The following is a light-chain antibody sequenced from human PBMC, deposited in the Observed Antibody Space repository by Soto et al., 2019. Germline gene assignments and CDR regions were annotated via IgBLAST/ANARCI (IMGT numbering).Light chain of an antibody. CDR3: QQYHSKLYT. Sequence: DIQMTQSPSTLSASVGDRVTITCRASQSIYSWLAWYQQKPGKAPNLLIYAASNLQSGVPSRFSGGGSGTDFTLTISSLQPEDFATYYCQQYHSKLYTFGQGTKLEIK. CDR1: QSIYSW. J-gene: IGKJ2*01. V-gene: IGKV1-5*01. CDR2: AAS.